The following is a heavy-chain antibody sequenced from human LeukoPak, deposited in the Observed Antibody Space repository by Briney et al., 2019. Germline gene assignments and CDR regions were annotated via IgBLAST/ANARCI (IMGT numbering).Heavy chain of an antibody. V-gene: IGHV3-23*01. Sequence: PGGSLRLSCAASGFTFPSNTMSWVRQAPGKGLECVSFIRDGGDNSYYADSVKGRITISRDNSKNMLYLQMNSLRAEDTAIYYCAKGSVSASARLDFWGQGTLVTVSS. CDR2: IRDGGDNS. D-gene: IGHD5/OR15-5a*01. CDR1: GFTFPSNT. CDR3: AKGSVSASARLDF. J-gene: IGHJ4*02.